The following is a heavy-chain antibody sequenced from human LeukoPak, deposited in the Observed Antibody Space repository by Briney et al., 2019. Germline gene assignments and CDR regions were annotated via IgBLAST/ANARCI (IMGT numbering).Heavy chain of an antibody. V-gene: IGHV5-51*01. CDR2: IYPGDSDT. D-gene: IGHD2-2*01. J-gene: IGHJ6*03. CDR1: GYSFTNYW. CDR3: AVGRYCSSSSCPSTYYYYYMDV. Sequence: GESLKISCKGSGYSFTNYWIGWVRQMPGKGLEWMGIIYPGDSDTRYSPSFQGQVTTSADKSISTAYLQWSSLKASDTAMYYCAVGRYCSSSSCPSTYYYYYMDVWGKGTTVTVPS.